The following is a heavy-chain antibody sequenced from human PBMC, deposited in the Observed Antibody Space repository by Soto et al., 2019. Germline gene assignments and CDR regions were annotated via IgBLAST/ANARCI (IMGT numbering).Heavy chain of an antibody. CDR3: AGEGGDEWIDYYCYSMDV. Sequence: QVQLVESGGGVVQPGTSLTLSCAASGFDFSNFVMHWVRQAPGKGLECVAVIWHDASHEYYGDSVQGRFTISRDNSKQLRYLKMNSLRVEDTAVYYCAGEGGDEWIDYYCYSMDVWGHGTTVPVSS. J-gene: IGHJ6*01. CDR2: IWHDASHE. CDR1: GFDFSNFV. D-gene: IGHD2-21*02. V-gene: IGHV3-33*01.